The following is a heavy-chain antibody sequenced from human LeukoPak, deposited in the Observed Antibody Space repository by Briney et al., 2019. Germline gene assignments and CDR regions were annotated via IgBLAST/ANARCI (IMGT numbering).Heavy chain of an antibody. V-gene: IGHV1-18*01. J-gene: IGHJ6*02. CDR1: GYTFTSYD. CDR2: ISAYNGNT. D-gene: IGHD1-26*01. CDR3: ARADTTSYYYYGMDV. Sequence: ASVKVSRKASGYTFTSYDINWVRQAPGQGLEWMGWISAYNGNTNYAQKLQGRVTMTTDTSTSTAYMELRSLRSDDTAVYYCARADTTSYYYYGMDVWGQGTTVTVSS.